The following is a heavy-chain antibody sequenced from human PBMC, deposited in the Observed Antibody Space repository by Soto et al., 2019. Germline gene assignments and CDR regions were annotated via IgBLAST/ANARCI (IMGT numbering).Heavy chain of an antibody. Sequence: SETLSLTCAVYGGSFSGYYWSWIRQPPGKGLEWIGEINHSGTTDYNPSLKGRLSMSLHPSKNQFSLSLASVTAADTGIYYCARERAAPGWIDPWGQGILVTVSS. CDR3: ARERAAPGWIDP. V-gene: IGHV4-34*01. CDR1: GGSFSGYY. CDR2: INHSGTT. D-gene: IGHD6-6*01. J-gene: IGHJ5*02.